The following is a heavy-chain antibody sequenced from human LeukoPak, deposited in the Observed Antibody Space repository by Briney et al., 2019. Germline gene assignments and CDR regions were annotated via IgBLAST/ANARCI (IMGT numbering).Heavy chain of an antibody. V-gene: IGHV3-11*04. CDR3: ARDWHDYGDYLYNWFDP. CDR2: ISSSGSNI. D-gene: IGHD4-17*01. CDR1: GFTFSDYY. J-gene: IGHJ5*02. Sequence: GGSLRLSCAASGFTFSDYYMSWIRQAPGKGLEWVSYISSSGSNIYYADSVKGRFTISRDNAKNSLYLQMNSLRAEDTAVYYCARDWHDYGDYLYNWFDPWGQGTLVTVSS.